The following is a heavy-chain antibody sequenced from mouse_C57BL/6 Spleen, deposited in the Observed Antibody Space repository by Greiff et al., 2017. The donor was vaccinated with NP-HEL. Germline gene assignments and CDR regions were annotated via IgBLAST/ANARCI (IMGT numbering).Heavy chain of an antibody. CDR2: INPYNGGT. J-gene: IGHJ4*01. Sequence: EVQLQQSGPVLVKPGASVKMSCKASGYTFTDYYMNWVKQSHGKSLEWIGVINPYNGGTSYNQKFKGKATLTVDKSSSTAYMELNSLTSEDSAVYYCARGGAQATYAMDYWGQGTSVTVSS. D-gene: IGHD3-2*02. CDR3: ARGGAQATYAMDY. V-gene: IGHV1-19*01. CDR1: GYTFTDYY.